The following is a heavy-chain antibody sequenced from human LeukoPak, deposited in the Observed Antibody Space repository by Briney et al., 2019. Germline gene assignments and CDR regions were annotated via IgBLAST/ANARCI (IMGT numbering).Heavy chain of an antibody. Sequence: SVKVSRKASGGTLSTYTIHWVRRAPGQGLEWMGRAISILRTATYGQKFQGRVTITADKSTSTTYMELTDLRLQDTAFYYCARSLGRGFDYWGQGSLVTVSS. D-gene: IGHD1-26*01. V-gene: IGHV1-69*08. J-gene: IGHJ4*02. CDR3: ARSLGRGFDY. CDR1: GGTLSTYT. CDR2: AISILRTA.